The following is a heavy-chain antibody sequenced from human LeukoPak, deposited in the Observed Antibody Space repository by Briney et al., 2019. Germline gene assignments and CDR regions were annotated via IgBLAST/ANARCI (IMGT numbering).Heavy chain of an antibody. Sequence: GESLKISCEGSGYSFTNYWIGWVRQMPGKGLEWMGIIYPGDSDTRHSPSFQGQVTISADKSISTAYLQWSSLKASDTAIYYCARARHCSSSTCYGFDYWGQGTLVTVSS. D-gene: IGHD2-15*01. CDR3: ARARHCSSSTCYGFDY. J-gene: IGHJ4*02. CDR2: IYPGDSDT. CDR1: GYSFTNYW. V-gene: IGHV5-51*01.